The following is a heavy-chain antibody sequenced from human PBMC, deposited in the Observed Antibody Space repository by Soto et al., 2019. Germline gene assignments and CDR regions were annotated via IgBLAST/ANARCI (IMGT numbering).Heavy chain of an antibody. V-gene: IGHV3-23*01. CDR1: GFTFSSYA. D-gene: IGHD4-17*01. CDR2: ISGSGGST. Sequence: QPGGSLRLSCAASGFTFSSYAMSWVRQAPGKGLEWVSAISGSGGSTYYADSVKGRFTISRDNSKNTLYLQMNSLRAEDTAVYYCAKVFRPYGDPRRGAFDIWGQGTMVTVSS. J-gene: IGHJ3*02. CDR3: AKVFRPYGDPRRGAFDI.